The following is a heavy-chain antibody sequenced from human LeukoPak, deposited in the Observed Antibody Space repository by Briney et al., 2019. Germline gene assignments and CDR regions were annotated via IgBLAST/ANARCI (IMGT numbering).Heavy chain of an antibody. Sequence: GESLKISCKGSGYSFTSYWIGWVRQMPGKGLEWMGIIYPGDSDTRYSPSFQGQVTISADKSISTAYLQWSSLKASDTAMYYCASGGSGSYYFPTGNDAFDIWGQGTMVTVSS. CDR3: ASGGSGSYYFPTGNDAFDI. D-gene: IGHD3-10*01. V-gene: IGHV5-51*01. CDR2: IYPGDSDT. J-gene: IGHJ3*02. CDR1: GYSFTSYW.